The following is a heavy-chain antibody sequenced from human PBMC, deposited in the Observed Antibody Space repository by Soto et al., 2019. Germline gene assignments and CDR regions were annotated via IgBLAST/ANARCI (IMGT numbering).Heavy chain of an antibody. CDR1: GFTFSSYS. V-gene: IGHV3-48*01. CDR3: ARYYGFCLNRFDD. CDR2: ISSSSSTI. Sequence: SGGSLRLSCAASGFTFSSYSMNWVRQAPGKGLEWVSYISSSSSTIYYADSVKGRFTISRDNAKNSLYLQMNSLRAEDTAVYYCARYYGFCLNRFDDWGQGTLVTVSS. J-gene: IGHJ4*01. D-gene: IGHD4-17*01.